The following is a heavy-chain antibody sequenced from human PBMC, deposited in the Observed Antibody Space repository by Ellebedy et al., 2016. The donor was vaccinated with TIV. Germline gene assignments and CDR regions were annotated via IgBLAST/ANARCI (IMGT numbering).Heavy chain of an antibody. CDR2: IDPSDSYT. CDR1: GYSFTTYW. D-gene: IGHD2-21*02. J-gene: IGHJ4*02. CDR3: ARLAYCGGDCYLNDY. V-gene: IGHV5-10-1*01. Sequence: GESLKISCKGSGYSFTTYWIGWVRQMPGKGLEWMGRIDPSDSYTNYSPSFQGHVTISADKSISTAYLQWSSLKASDTAMYYCARLAYCGGDCYLNDYWGQGTLVTVSS.